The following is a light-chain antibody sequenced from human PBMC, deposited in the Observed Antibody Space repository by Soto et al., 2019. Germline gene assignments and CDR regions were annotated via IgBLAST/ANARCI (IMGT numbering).Light chain of an antibody. CDR3: QQYTLPPTT. V-gene: IGKV3-20*01. Sequence: DIVLTLFPCIMPLYTGERATLYCRASQSVSSNHLAWYQLKPGQTPRLLIYGASTRAAGIPDRFSGSGSGTDFTLTITRLEPEDSAVYFCQQYTLPPTTFCEGTRL. J-gene: IGKJ5*01. CDR2: GAS. CDR1: QSVSSNH.